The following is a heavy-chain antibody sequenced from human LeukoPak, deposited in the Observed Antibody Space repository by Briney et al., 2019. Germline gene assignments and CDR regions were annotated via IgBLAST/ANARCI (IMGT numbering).Heavy chain of an antibody. J-gene: IGHJ5*02. D-gene: IGHD4-17*01. CDR1: GFPFSASA. CDR3: ATAKYDYGDPVGWFDP. V-gene: IGHV3-23*01. CDR2: ILSTGTT. Sequence: GGSLRLSCAASGFPFSASAMTWVRQAPGKGLEWVSHILSTGTTYYADSMRGRFTISRDNSKNTLYLLMTSLRADDTAVYYCATAKYDYGDPVGWFDPWGQGTLVTVSS.